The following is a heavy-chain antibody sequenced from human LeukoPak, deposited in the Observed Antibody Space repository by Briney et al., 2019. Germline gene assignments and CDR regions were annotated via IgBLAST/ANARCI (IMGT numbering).Heavy chain of an antibody. V-gene: IGHV6-1*01. D-gene: IGHD6-6*01. CDR1: GDSVSSNSAA. CDR2: TYYRSKWYN. CDR3: ARYSSSPKDFDY. Sequence: SQTLSLTCAISGDSVSSNSAAWNWIRQSPSRGLEWLGRTYYRSKWYNDYAASVKSRIIINPDTSKNQFSPQLNSVTPEDTAIYYCARYSSSPKDFDYWGLGTLVTVSS. J-gene: IGHJ4*02.